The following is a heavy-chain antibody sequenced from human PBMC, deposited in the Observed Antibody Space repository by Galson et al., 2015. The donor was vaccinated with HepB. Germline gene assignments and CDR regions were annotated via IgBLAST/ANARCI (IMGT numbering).Heavy chain of an antibody. Sequence: SLRLSCAASGFTFSGSAMHWVRQASGKGLEWVGRIRSKANSYATAYAASVKGRFTISRDDSKNTAYLQMNSLKTEDTAVYYCSAWGDYLFDYWGQGTLVTVSS. D-gene: IGHD4-17*01. CDR3: SAWGDYLFDY. V-gene: IGHV3-73*01. CDR2: IRSKANSYAT. CDR1: GFTFSGSA. J-gene: IGHJ4*02.